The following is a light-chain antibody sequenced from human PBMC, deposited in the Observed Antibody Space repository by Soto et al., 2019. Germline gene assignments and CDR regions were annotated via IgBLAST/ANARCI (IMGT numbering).Light chain of an antibody. Sequence: EIVLTQSPGTLSLSPGERATLSCRASQSISRYLVWYQQKPGQAPRLLIYDASNRVTGIPARFSGSGSGTDFTLTISSLEPEDFAVYYCQQRDAWPLTFGGGTKVEIK. V-gene: IGKV3-11*01. CDR2: DAS. J-gene: IGKJ4*01. CDR1: QSISRY. CDR3: QQRDAWPLT.